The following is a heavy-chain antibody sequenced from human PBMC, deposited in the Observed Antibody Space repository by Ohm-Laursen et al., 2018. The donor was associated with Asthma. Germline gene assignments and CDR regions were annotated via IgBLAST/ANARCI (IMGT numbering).Heavy chain of an antibody. Sequence: SLRLSCAASGFTFNKHHMTWVRQAPGKGLERVSAIDGSGGRTYYADSVKGRFTISRDNPRNTLYLQMDSLRAEDTAVYYCAKDSSEVVAADEYWGQGTLVTVSS. J-gene: IGHJ4*02. D-gene: IGHD2-15*01. CDR1: GFTFNKHH. CDR2: IDGSGGRT. V-gene: IGHV3-23*01. CDR3: AKDSSEVVAADEY.